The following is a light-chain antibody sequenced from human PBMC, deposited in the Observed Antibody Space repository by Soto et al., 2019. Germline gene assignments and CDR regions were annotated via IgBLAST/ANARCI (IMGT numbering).Light chain of an antibody. CDR3: AAWDDSLNAL. CDR1: SSDIGRYDL. V-gene: IGLV1-44*01. CDR2: IND. Sequence: QSALAQPASVSGSPGQSITISCTGTSSDIGRYDLVAWYQQVPGAAPKLLIYINDQRPSGVPDRFSGSKSGTSASLAISGLQPEDEADYYCAAWDDSLNALFGTGTKLTVL. J-gene: IGLJ1*01.